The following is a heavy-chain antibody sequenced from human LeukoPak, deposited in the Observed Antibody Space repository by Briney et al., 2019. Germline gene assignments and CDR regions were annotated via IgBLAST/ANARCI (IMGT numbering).Heavy chain of an antibody. CDR1: GFTFSSYG. CDR2: IRYDGSNK. D-gene: IGHD2/OR15-2a*01. J-gene: IGHJ5*02. Sequence: GGSLRLSCAASGFTFSSYGMHWVRQAPGKGLEWVAFIRYDGSNKYYADPVKGRFTISRDNSKNTLYLQMNSLRAEDTAVYYCARGKTSQNIVTRKTYNWFDPWGQGTLVTVSS. V-gene: IGHV3-30*02. CDR3: ARGKTSQNIVTRKTYNWFDP.